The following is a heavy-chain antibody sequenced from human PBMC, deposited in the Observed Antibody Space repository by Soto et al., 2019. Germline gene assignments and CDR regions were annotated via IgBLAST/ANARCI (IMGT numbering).Heavy chain of an antibody. CDR2: IYYSGST. J-gene: IGHJ6*02. D-gene: IGHD3-10*01. Sequence: SETLSLTCTVSGGSISSGDYYWSWIRQPPGKGLEWIGYIYYSGSTYYNPSLKSRVTISVDTSKNQFSLKLSSVTAADTAVYYCARNSMVGGVRYYYGMDVWGQGTTVTVSS. CDR1: GGSISSGDYY. V-gene: IGHV4-30-4*02. CDR3: ARNSMVGGVRYYYGMDV.